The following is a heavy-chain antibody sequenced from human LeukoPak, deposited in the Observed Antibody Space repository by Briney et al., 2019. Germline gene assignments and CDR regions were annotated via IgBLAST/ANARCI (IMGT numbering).Heavy chain of an antibody. J-gene: IGHJ4*02. Sequence: GGSLRLSCAASGFTFSNAWMSWVRQAPGKGLEWVGRIKSKTDGGTTDYAAPVKGRFTISRDESKNTLYLQMNSLKTEDTAVYYCTGRITMIRGVITNFDSWGQGTLVTVSS. D-gene: IGHD3-10*01. CDR3: TGRITMIRGVITNFDS. V-gene: IGHV3-15*01. CDR1: GFTFSNAW. CDR2: IKSKTDGGTT.